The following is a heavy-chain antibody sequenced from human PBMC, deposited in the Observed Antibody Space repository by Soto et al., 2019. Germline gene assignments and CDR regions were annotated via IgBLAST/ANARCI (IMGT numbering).Heavy chain of an antibody. D-gene: IGHD2-2*01. CDR1: GFSLSTTAEG. CDR2: IYWDDDE. CDR3: AHGSCSSADCYRNPYLDY. J-gene: IGHJ4*02. V-gene: IGHV2-5*02. Sequence: QITLKESGPTLVNPTQTLTLTCTFSGFSLSTTAEGVGWIRQPPGKALEWLALIYWDDDERYSPSLKSRLTITKDTSKNQVVLTMTNVDPVDTATYYCAHGSCSSADCYRNPYLDYWGQGILVTVSS.